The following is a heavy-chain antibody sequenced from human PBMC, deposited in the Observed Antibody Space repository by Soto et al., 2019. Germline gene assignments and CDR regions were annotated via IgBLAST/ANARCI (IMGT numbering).Heavy chain of an antibody. CDR3: ARDKIGDILTGPLYWFDP. CDR1: GGSTSSGDYY. Sequence: SETLSLTCTVSGGSTSSGDYYWSWIRQPPGKGLEWIGYIYYSGSTYYNPSFKSRVTISVDTSKNQFSLKLSSVTAADRAVYYCARDKIGDILTGPLYWFDPWGHGTLVTVSS. J-gene: IGHJ5*02. CDR2: IYYSGST. D-gene: IGHD3-9*01. V-gene: IGHV4-30-4*02.